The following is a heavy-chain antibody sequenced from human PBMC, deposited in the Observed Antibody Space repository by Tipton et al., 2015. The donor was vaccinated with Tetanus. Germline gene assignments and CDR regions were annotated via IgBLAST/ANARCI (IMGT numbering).Heavy chain of an antibody. CDR2: IDPNSGAT. D-gene: IGHD3-22*01. V-gene: IGHV1-2*02. CDR1: GYTFTGYY. CDR3: ARDRGDYIYYGMDV. Sequence: QMQLVQSGAEMKKPGASVKVSCKASGYTFTGYYIYWVRQAPGQGLEWMGWIDPNSGATVYAQKFQGRVTMTRDTSISTAYMELRSLRSDDTAVYYCARDRGDYIYYGMDVWGPGTTVTAS. J-gene: IGHJ6*02.